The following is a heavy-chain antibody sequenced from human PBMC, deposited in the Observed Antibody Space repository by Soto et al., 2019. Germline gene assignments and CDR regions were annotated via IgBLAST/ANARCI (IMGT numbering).Heavy chain of an antibody. D-gene: IGHD3-22*01. CDR1: GFTFSSYA. J-gene: IGHJ4*02. CDR3: AKDSYYYDSSGYLDY. V-gene: IGHV3-23*01. Sequence: GGSLRLSCAASGFTFSSYAMSWVRQAPGKGLEWVSAISGSGGSTYYADSVKGRFTISRDNSKNTLYLQMNSLRAEDTAVYYCAKDSYYYDSSGYLDYWGQGTLVTVSS. CDR2: ISGSGGST.